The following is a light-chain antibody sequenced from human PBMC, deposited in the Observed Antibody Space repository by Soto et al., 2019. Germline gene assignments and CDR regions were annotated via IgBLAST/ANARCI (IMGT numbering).Light chain of an antibody. CDR1: QDIGGR. V-gene: IGKV1-12*01. CDR3: LQVYSFPRT. CDR2: AAS. Sequence: DIQITQSPSSVSASVGDRITITCRARQDIGGRLAWFKQKPGKAPQYLIQAASILQSGVPSRFSGSGSGTEFILTINNLQPADFASYFWLQVYSFPRTFGLATKVES. J-gene: IGKJ1*01.